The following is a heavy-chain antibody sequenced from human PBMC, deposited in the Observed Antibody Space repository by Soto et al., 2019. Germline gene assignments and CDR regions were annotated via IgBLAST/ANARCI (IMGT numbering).Heavy chain of an antibody. CDR3: ARDNYDFWSGYHPPGLLGYMDV. D-gene: IGHD3-3*01. CDR1: GFTFSSYA. V-gene: IGHV3-64*01. Sequence: EVQLVESGGGLVQPGGSLRLSCAASGFTFSSYAMHWVRQAPGKGLEYVSAISSNGGSTYYANSVKGRFTISRDNSKNTLYLQMGSLRAEDMAVYYCARDNYDFWSGYHPPGLLGYMDVWGKGTTVTVSS. J-gene: IGHJ6*03. CDR2: ISSNGGST.